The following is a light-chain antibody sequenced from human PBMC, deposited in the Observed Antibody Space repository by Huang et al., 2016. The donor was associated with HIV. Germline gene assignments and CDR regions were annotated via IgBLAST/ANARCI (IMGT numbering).Light chain of an antibody. CDR2: TAS. J-gene: IGKJ2*01. CDR3: QQSYAAPYT. CDR1: QPISSY. V-gene: IGKV1-39*01. Sequence: DIRLTQSPSSLSASVGYRVTITCRASQPISSYLNWYQQKPGKAPKVVIYTASSLQSGVPSRFTGSGSGTDYTLTISNLQPEDLATYYCQQSYAAPYTFGQGTKLEIK.